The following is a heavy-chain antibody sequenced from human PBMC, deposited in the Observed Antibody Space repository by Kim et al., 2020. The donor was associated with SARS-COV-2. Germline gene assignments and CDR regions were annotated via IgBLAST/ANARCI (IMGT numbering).Heavy chain of an antibody. J-gene: IGHJ4*02. D-gene: IGHD1-1*01. CDR3: AKDPDEGEPTTSD. V-gene: IGHV3-23*01. Sequence: FADSVKGRFTIYRDNFKNTLYLQMNSLRAEDTAVYYCAKDPDEGEPTTSDWGPGAPVTVSS.